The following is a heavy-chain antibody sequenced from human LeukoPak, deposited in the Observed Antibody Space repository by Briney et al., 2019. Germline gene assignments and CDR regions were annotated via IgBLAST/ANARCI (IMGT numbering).Heavy chain of an antibody. V-gene: IGHV4-59*11. J-gene: IGHJ4*02. CDR1: GGSISSHY. CDR3: ARELPGIGGFDY. Sequence: SKTLSLTCTVSGGSISSHYWSWIRQPPGKGLEWIGYIYYSGSTNYNPSLKSRVTISVDTSKNQFSLKLSSVTAADTAVYYCARELPGIGGFDYWGQGTLVTVSS. CDR2: IYYSGST. D-gene: IGHD1-1*01.